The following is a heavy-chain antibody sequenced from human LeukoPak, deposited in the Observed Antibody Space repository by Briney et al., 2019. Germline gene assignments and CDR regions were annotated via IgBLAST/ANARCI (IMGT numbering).Heavy chain of an antibody. D-gene: IGHD6-25*01. V-gene: IGHV3-9*01. Sequence: PGGSLRLSRAASGFTFDDYAMHWVRQAPGKGLEWVSGISWNSGSIGYADSVKGRFTISRDNAKNSLYLQMNSLRAEDTALYYCAKGVAAGGYYFDYWGQGTLVTVSS. CDR3: AKGVAAGGYYFDY. CDR2: ISWNSGSI. J-gene: IGHJ4*02. CDR1: GFTFDDYA.